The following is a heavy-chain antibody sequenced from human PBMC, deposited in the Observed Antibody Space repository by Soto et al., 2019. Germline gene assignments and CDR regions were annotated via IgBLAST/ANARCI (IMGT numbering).Heavy chain of an antibody. J-gene: IGHJ6*03. CDR3: ARRMKDIVVVPAAAEPYYYYYMDV. CDR1: GYSFTSYW. V-gene: IGHV5-51*01. Sequence: GESLKISCQGSGYSFTSYWIGWVRQMPGKGLEWMGIIYPGDSDTRYSPSFQGQVTISADKSISTAYLQWSSLKASDTAMYYCARRMKDIVVVPAAAEPYYYYYMDVWGKGTTVTVSS. CDR2: IYPGDSDT. D-gene: IGHD2-2*01.